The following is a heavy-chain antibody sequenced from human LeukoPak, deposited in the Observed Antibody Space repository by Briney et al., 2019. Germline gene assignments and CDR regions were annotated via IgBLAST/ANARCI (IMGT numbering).Heavy chain of an antibody. CDR2: IYYSGST. J-gene: IGHJ6*03. CDR1: GGSISSYY. D-gene: IGHD3-10*01. Sequence: PSETLSLTCAVYGGSISSYYWSWIRQPPGKGLEWIGYIYYSGSTNYNPSLKSRVTISVDTSKNQFSLKLSSVTAADTAVYYCAREHVVVTMVRGVKPYYYYYMDVWGKGTTVTISS. V-gene: IGHV4-59*01. CDR3: AREHVVVTMVRGVKPYYYYYMDV.